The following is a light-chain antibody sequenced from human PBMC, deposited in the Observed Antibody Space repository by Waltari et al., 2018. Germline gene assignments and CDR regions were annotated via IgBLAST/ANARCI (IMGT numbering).Light chain of an antibody. CDR3: SSYTSSNTVV. Sequence: QSALTQPASVSGSPGQSITISCTGTSNAVDYTSVPWYQQHPGKAPKLMIYYVTKRPSGVSNRFSGSKSGNTASLTISGLQAEDEADYHCSSYTSSNTVVFGGGTKLTVL. CDR2: YVT. J-gene: IGLJ3*02. V-gene: IGLV2-14*01. CDR1: SNAVDYTS.